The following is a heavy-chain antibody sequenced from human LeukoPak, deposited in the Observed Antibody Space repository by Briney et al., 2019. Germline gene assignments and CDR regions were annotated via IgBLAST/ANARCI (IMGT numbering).Heavy chain of an antibody. CDR2: IIPMFGTT. CDR3: VRVIRWPSTFDY. CDR1: GRSFSTYA. D-gene: IGHD5-24*01. J-gene: IGHJ4*02. Sequence: ASVNVSCKASGRSFSTYAISWVRQAPGQGLEWMGGIIPMFGTTNYAQNFEGRVTITTDEVSTTGYTAYMELSSLRFEDTAVYYCVRVIRWPSTFDYWGQGTLVTVSS. V-gene: IGHV1-69*05.